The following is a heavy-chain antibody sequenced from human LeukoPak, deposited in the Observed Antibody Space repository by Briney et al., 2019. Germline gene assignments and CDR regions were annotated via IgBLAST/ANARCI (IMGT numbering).Heavy chain of an antibody. CDR3: ARHSGATRPNFDY. CDR2: IYSSGST. V-gene: IGHV4-59*04. D-gene: IGHD6-6*01. Sequence: SETLSLTCTVSGGSISSYYWSWIRQPPGKGLEWIGYIYSSGSTYYNPSLKSRVTISVDTSKNQFSLKLSSVTAADTAVYYCARHSGATRPNFDYWGQGTLVTVSS. CDR1: GGSISSYY. J-gene: IGHJ4*02.